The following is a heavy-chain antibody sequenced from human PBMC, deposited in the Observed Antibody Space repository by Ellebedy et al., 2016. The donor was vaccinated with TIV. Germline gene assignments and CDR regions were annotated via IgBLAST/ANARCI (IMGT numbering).Heavy chain of an antibody. CDR2: IYHSGST. CDR1: VGLVTGSIYY. V-gene: IGHV4-39*01. Sequence: SETLSLXXTVSVGLVTGSIYYWGWIRQPPGKGLEWIGSIYHSGSTYYNPSLKSRVTISVDTSKKQVSLKLSSVTAADTAIYYCVYGRAMDAYDIWGQGTMVTVSS. J-gene: IGHJ3*02. D-gene: IGHD4-17*01. CDR3: VYGRAMDAYDI.